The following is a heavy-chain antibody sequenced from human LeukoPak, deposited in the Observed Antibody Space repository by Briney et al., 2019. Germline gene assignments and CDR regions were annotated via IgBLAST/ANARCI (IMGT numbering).Heavy chain of an antibody. CDR1: GGSFSGYY. Sequence: SETLSLTCAVYGGSFSGYYWSWIRQPPGKGLEWIGEINHSGSTNYNPSLKSRVTISVDTSKNQFSLKLSSVTAADTAVYYCAREGPKRYYDSSEGPFDYWGQGTLVTVSS. CDR3: AREGPKRYYDSSEGPFDY. V-gene: IGHV4-34*01. CDR2: INHSGST. D-gene: IGHD3-22*01. J-gene: IGHJ4*02.